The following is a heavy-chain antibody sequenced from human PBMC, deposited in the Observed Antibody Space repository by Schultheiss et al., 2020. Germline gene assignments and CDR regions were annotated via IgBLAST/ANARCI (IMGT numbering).Heavy chain of an antibody. CDR3: ARAHTAPRIHPYYYYGMDV. J-gene: IGHJ6*02. V-gene: IGHV3-21*01. D-gene: IGHD5-18*01. CDR1: GFTFSSYS. Sequence: GESLKISCAASGFTFSSYSMNWVRQAPGKGLEWVSSISSSSSYIYYADSVKGRFTISRDNAKNSLYLQMNSLRAEDTAVYYCARAHTAPRIHPYYYYGMDVWGQGTTVTGYS. CDR2: ISSSSSYI.